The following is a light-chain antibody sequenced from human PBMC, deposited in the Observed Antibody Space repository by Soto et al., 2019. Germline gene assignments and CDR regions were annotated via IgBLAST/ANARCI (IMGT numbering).Light chain of an antibody. J-gene: IGLJ1*01. V-gene: IGLV2-14*01. Sequence: QSALTQPASVSGSPGQSITISCTGTSTDVYNYNYVSWYQQHPGKAPKVLIYDVSNRPSGVSNRFSGSKSGNTASLTISGLQTEDEADYYCCSYAGSRTYVFGPGTKLTVL. CDR2: DVS. CDR1: STDVYNYNY. CDR3: CSYAGSRTYV.